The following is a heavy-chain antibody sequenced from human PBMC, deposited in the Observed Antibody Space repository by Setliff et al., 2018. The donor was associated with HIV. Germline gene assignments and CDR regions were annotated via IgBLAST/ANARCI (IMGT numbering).Heavy chain of an antibody. CDR3: ARGPSSTHWSPGYFQH. D-gene: IGHD2-8*02. Sequence: GGPLRLSCVASGFTFSSNWLSWVRQAPGKGLEWVANIKQDGSEKYYVDSVKGRFTISRDNAKNSLYLQVNNLRAEDTAVYYCARGPSSTHWSPGYFQHWGQGTPVTVSS. V-gene: IGHV3-7*03. J-gene: IGHJ1*01. CDR1: GFTFSSNW. CDR2: IKQDGSEK.